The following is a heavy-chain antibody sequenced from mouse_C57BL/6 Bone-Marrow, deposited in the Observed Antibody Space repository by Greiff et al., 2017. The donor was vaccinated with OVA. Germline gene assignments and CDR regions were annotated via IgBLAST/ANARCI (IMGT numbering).Heavy chain of an antibody. V-gene: IGHV1-50*01. CDR2: IDPSDSYT. CDR3: AGAVFAY. J-gene: IGHJ3*01. Sequence: QVQLKQPGAELVKPGASVKLSCKASGYTFTSYWMQWVKQRPGQGLEWIGEIDPSDSYTNYNQKFKGKATLTVDTSSSTAYMQLSSLTSEDSAVYYCAGAVFAYWGQGTRVTVSA. CDR1: GYTFTSYW.